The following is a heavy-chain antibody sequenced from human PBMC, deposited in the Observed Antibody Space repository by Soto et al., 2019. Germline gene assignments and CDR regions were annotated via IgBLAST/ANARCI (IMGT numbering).Heavy chain of an antibody. V-gene: IGHV1-2*02. J-gene: IGHJ5*02. Sequence: ASVKVSCKASGYTFTGYYLHWVLQAPGQGLEWMGWINPNSGVANYAQRFQGKVTMTMDTSISTAYMDVTSLRYDDKAVFYRARELNSGLGNLDLWGQGTLVTVSS. D-gene: IGHD6-19*01. CDR3: ARELNSGLGNLDL. CDR1: GYTFTGYY. CDR2: INPNSGVA.